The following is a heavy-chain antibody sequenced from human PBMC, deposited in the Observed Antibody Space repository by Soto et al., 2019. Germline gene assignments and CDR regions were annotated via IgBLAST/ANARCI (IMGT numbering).Heavy chain of an antibody. CDR2: ISYDGSNK. Sequence: QVQLVESGGGVVQPGRSLRLSCAASGFTFSSYGMHWVRQAPGKGLEWVAVISYDGSNKYYADSVKGRFTISRDNSKNTLYLQINSLRAEDTAVYYCAKGPVTAMVTFGYWGQGTLVTVSS. J-gene: IGHJ4*02. V-gene: IGHV3-30*18. CDR1: GFTFSSYG. CDR3: AKGPVTAMVTFGY. D-gene: IGHD5-18*01.